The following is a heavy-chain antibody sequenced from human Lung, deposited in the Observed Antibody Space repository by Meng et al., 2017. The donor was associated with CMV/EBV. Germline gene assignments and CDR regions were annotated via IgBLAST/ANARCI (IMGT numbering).Heavy chain of an antibody. J-gene: IGHJ6*02. D-gene: IGHD2-2*01. CDR3: ARRPDCITTSCHSYYQYYGMDV. CDR1: GPSLSGYY. CDR2: INYTGST. V-gene: IGHV4-34*01. Sequence: PESLSLXCVVYGPSLSGYYWNWIRQPPGKGLEWIGEINYTGSTNYNPSLKRQVTISVDTSRNQLSLKLTSVTDAVTAVYYCARRPDCITTSCHSYYQYYGMDVWGQGTXVTVSS.